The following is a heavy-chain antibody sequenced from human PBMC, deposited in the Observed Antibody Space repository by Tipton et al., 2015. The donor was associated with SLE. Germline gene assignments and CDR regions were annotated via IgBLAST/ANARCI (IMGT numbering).Heavy chain of an antibody. CDR1: GVTFSSYS. CDR2: ISSSSSYI. J-gene: IGHJ4*02. V-gene: IGHV3-21*03. CDR3: ARGPGPSGFDY. D-gene: IGHD1-1*01. Sequence: SGVTFSSYSMNWVRQAPGKGLEWVSSISSSSSYIYYADSVKGRFTISRDNAKNSPYLQMNSLRAEDTGAYYCARGPGPSGFDYWGQGTLVTVSS.